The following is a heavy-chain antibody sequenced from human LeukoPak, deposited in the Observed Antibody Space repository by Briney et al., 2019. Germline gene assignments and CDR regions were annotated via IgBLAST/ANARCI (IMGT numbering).Heavy chain of an antibody. V-gene: IGHV3-53*01. CDR3: ARGLPGGYYYYMDV. CDR1: GFTVSSNY. J-gene: IGHJ6*03. D-gene: IGHD2-21*02. Sequence: QSGGSLRLSCAASGFTVSSNYMSWDRQAPGKGLEWVSVIYSGGSTYYADSVKGRFTISRDNSKNTLHLQMNSLRAEDTAVYYCARGLPGGYYYYMDVWGKGTTVTVSS. CDR2: IYSGGST.